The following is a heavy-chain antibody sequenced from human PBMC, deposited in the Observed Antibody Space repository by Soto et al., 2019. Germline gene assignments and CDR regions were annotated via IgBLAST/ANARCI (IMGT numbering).Heavy chain of an antibody. CDR3: VRVHGVWAAPRGDDAFDI. CDR1: GDSVTSHY. J-gene: IGHJ3*02. D-gene: IGHD2-8*01. Sequence: SETLSLTCSFSGDSVTSHYLTWIRQSPEKGLEWIGYMHYTGFSHYNPSHKSRLTISVDRSKNQYSLKLNSVTSADTAVFYCVRVHGVWAAPRGDDAFDIWGQGTMVTVSS. CDR2: MHYTGFS. V-gene: IGHV4-59*02.